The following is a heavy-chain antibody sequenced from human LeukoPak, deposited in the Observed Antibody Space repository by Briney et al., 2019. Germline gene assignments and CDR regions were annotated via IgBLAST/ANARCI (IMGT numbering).Heavy chain of an antibody. Sequence: ASETLSLTCTLSGVSISTYYWSWIRQPPGKGLEWIGYIYHSGSTNYNPPLKSRVTISVDTSKNQFSLKLSSVTAADTAVYYCARGGGYASPIGYWGQGALVTVSS. CDR1: GVSISTYY. D-gene: IGHD5-12*01. CDR2: IYHSGST. CDR3: ARGGGYASPIGY. J-gene: IGHJ4*02. V-gene: IGHV4-59*01.